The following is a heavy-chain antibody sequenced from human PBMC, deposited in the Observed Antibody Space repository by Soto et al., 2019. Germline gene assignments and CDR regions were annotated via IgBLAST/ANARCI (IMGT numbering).Heavy chain of an antibody. J-gene: IGHJ4*02. Sequence: PSETLSLTCTVSGGSISSYYWSWIRQPPGKGLEWIGYIYYSGSTNYNPSLKSRVTISVDTSKNQFSLKLSSVTAADTAVYYCARDYLVVPHRVIDYWGQGTLVTVPQ. CDR2: IYYSGST. CDR1: GGSISSYY. CDR3: ARDYLVVPHRVIDY. V-gene: IGHV4-59*01. D-gene: IGHD2-2*01.